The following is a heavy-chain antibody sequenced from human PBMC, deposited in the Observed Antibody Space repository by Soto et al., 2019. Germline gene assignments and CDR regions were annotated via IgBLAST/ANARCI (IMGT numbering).Heavy chain of an antibody. CDR1: GDSISSVNW. V-gene: IGHV4-4*02. CDR2: IYHTGIT. Sequence: PSETLSLTCAVSGDSISSVNWWSWVRQSPGQGLEWIGDIYHTGITNYNPSLQSRVTISVDKSKNEFSLNLTSVTAADTAVYYCASSSLYGMDVWGQGTTVTVSS. J-gene: IGHJ6*02. CDR3: ASSSLYGMDV.